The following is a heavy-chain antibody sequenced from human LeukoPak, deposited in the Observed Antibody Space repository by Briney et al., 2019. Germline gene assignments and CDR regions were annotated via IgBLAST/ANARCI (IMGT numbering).Heavy chain of an antibody. V-gene: IGHV4-59*01. CDR1: GGSISTYY. CDR3: ARVIWFGDLFTFDP. J-gene: IGHJ5*02. CDR2: IYYSGST. D-gene: IGHD3-10*01. Sequence: SETLSLTCAVSGGSISTYYWSWIRQPPGKGLEWIGYIYYSGSTNYTPSLKSRVTISVDTSKNQFSLKLSSVTAADTAVYYCARVIWFGDLFTFDPWGQGTLVTVSS.